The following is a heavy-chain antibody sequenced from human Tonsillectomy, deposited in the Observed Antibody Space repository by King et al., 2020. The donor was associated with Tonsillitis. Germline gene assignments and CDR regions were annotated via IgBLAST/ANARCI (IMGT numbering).Heavy chain of an antibody. CDR3: AKDLTGGDNSYYYMDV. V-gene: IGHV3-30*18. D-gene: IGHD7-27*01. Sequence: VQLVESGGGVVQPGRSLRLSCAASGFSFSTSGMHWVRQAPGKGLEWVALISYDGSTKYYGDSVKGRFTFSRDNFKNTLYLEMTSLKAEDTAVYYCAKDLTGGDNSYYYMDVWGKGTTVTVSS. CDR1: GFSFSTSG. CDR2: ISYDGSTK. J-gene: IGHJ6*03.